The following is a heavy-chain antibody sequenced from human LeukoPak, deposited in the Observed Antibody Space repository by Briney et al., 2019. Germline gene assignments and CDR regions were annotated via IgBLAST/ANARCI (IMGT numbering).Heavy chain of an antibody. J-gene: IGHJ4*02. Sequence: PPGGSLRLSCAASGFTFSSYGMHWVRQAPGKGLEWVALIWYDGSNKYYADSVKGRFTISRDNSKNTLYLQMNSLRAEDTAVYYCAREGPRGNSQFDYWGQGTLVTVSS. CDR3: AREGPRGNSQFDY. CDR2: IWYDGSNK. V-gene: IGHV3-33*01. D-gene: IGHD2/OR15-2a*01. CDR1: GFTFSSYG.